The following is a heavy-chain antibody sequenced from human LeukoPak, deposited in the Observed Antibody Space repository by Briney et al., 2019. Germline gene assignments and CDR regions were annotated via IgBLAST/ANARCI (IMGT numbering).Heavy chain of an antibody. D-gene: IGHD4-11*01. Sequence: PGGSLRLSCAASGFTFSDYYMSWIRQAPGKGLERVAYISNSGSTIYYADSVKGRFTISRDNARNSMYLQMNSLRAEDTAVYYCAKPPGGNYALFGYWGQGTLVTVSS. V-gene: IGHV3-11*01. CDR2: ISNSGSTI. J-gene: IGHJ4*02. CDR1: GFTFSDYY. CDR3: AKPPGGNYALFGY.